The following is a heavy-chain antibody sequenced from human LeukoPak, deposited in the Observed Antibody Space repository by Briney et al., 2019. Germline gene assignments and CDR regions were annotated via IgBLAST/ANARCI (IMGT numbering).Heavy chain of an antibody. J-gene: IGHJ5*02. CDR2: IYSSGST. CDR3: ARHPCSGGSCPNACEP. Sequence: PSETLSLTCTVSGGSISSYYWSWIRQPPGKGLEWIGYIYSSGSTSYNPSLKSRVTISVDTSKNQFSLKLSSVTAADTAVYYCARHPCSGGSCPNACEPWGQGTLVTVSS. CDR1: GGSISSYY. D-gene: IGHD2-15*01. V-gene: IGHV4-59*08.